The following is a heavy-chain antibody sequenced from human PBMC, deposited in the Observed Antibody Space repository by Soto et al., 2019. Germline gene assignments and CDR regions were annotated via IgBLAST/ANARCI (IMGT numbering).Heavy chain of an antibody. CDR2: IIPLFGSM. CDR3: ARGRVPVISTSSFAY. D-gene: IGHD3-10*01. J-gene: IGHJ4*02. CDR1: EGTFSSYG. V-gene: IGHV1-69*01. Sequence: QVQLVQSGAEVKTPGSSVKVSCKASEGTFSSYGLSWVRQAPGQGLEWVGEIIPLFGSMKYAQKFEGRAIITADGSRSTGYMELSRLTSEDTAVYYCARGRVPVISTSSFAYWGQGTLVTVSS.